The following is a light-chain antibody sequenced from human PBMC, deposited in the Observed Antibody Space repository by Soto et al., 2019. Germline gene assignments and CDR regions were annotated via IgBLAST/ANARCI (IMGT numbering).Light chain of an antibody. CDR2: DND. CDR3: QSYDSSLTSYV. Sequence: QSVLTQPPSVSAAPGQKVTISCSGSTSNIGNNYVSWYQQLPGTAPKILIYDNDKRPSGIPDRFSGSKSGTSATLGITGLQTGDEADYYCQSYDSSLTSYVFVTGSKVTVL. CDR1: TSNIGNNY. J-gene: IGLJ1*01. V-gene: IGLV1-51*01.